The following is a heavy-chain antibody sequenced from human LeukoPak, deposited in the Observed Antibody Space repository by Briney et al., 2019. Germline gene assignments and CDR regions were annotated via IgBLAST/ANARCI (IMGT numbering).Heavy chain of an antibody. CDR3: ARVTRYPGIAVAGFDP. CDR1: GGSIDSDNYY. J-gene: IGHJ5*02. Sequence: SETLSLTCAVSGGSIDSDNYYWGWIRRPPGKGLEWIGHMHYTGNNQHNPSLKSRVIISVDMSKNQFSLKLSSVTAADTAVYYCARVTRYPGIAVAGFDPWGQGTLVTASS. D-gene: IGHD6-13*01. V-gene: IGHV4-39*01. CDR2: MHYTGNN.